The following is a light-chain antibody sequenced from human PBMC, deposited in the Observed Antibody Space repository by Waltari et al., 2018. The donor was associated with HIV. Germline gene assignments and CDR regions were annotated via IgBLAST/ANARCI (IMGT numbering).Light chain of an antibody. J-gene: IGLJ2*01. CDR3: SSYTSSNTLR. V-gene: IGLV2-14*01. CDR1: SSDGGGYKY. CDR2: EVS. Sequence: QSALTQPASVSGSPGQSITISCPGTSSDGGGYKYVSWYQQHPGKAPRLMIYEVSNRPSGVSNRFSGSKSGDTASLTISGLQAEDEAAYYCSSYTSSNTLRFGGGTKLTVL.